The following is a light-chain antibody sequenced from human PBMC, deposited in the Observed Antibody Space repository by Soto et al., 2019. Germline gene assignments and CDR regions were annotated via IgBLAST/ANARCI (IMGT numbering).Light chain of an antibody. Sequence: DIQMTQSPSSVSASVGDRVTISCQASQGISRSLAWYQQKPGKAPKLLIYAASSLQSGVPSRFSGSGFGTDFTLTISSLQPEDSAIYYCQQADIFPITFGQGTRLEI. V-gene: IGKV1D-12*01. J-gene: IGKJ5*01. CDR1: QGISRS. CDR3: QQADIFPIT. CDR2: AAS.